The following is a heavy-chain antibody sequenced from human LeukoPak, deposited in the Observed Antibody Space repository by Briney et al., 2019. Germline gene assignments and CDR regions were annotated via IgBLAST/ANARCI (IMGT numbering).Heavy chain of an antibody. CDR2: ISGSGGST. CDR3: AREGDYYERGFDY. J-gene: IGHJ4*02. Sequence: GGSLRLSCAASGFTFSSYAMSWVRQAPGRGLEWVSAISGSGGSTYYADSVKGRFTISRDNSKNTLYLQMNSLRAEDTAVYYCAREGDYYERGFDYWGQGTLVTVSS. V-gene: IGHV3-23*01. CDR1: GFTFSSYA. D-gene: IGHD3-22*01.